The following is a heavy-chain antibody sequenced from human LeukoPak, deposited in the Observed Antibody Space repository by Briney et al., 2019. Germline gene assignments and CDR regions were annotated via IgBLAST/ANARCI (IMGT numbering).Heavy chain of an antibody. CDR2: IFYTGST. J-gene: IGHJ4*02. Sequence: PSETLSLTCTVSGGSISSSSYYWGWIRQPPGKGLEWIGSIFYTGSTYYNPSLKSRVTISVDTSKNQFSLKLSSVTAADTAVYYCARHTSAVTGTGAYWGQGTLVTVSS. D-gene: IGHD6-19*01. CDR3: ARHTSAVTGTGAY. V-gene: IGHV4-39*01. CDR1: GGSISSSSYY.